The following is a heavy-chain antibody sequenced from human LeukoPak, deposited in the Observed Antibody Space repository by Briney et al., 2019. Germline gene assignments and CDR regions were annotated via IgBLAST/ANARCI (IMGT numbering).Heavy chain of an antibody. CDR3: AKDKWWFGEYDAFDI. Sequence: PGGSLRLSCAASGFTFSSCYINWVRQAPGKGLEWVSSISCSGNLIYYSDSVKGRFTISRDSAKNSLYLQMNSLRVEDTAVYYCAKDKWWFGEYDAFDIWGQGTMVTVSS. CDR1: GFTFSSCY. V-gene: IGHV3-21*01. J-gene: IGHJ3*02. D-gene: IGHD3-10*01. CDR2: ISCSGNLI.